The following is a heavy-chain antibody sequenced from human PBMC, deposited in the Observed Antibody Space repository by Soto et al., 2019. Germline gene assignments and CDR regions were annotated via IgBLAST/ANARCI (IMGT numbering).Heavy chain of an antibody. D-gene: IGHD3-16*02. Sequence: PGGSLRLSCAASGFTFSSYAMSCVRQAPGKGLEWVSAISGSGDSTYYADSVKGRFTISRDNSKNTLYLQMNSLRAEDTAVYYCAKGPFSATYYDYIWGSYRYRDYYYYYMDVWGKGTTVTVSS. V-gene: IGHV3-23*01. J-gene: IGHJ6*03. CDR3: AKGPFSATYYDYIWGSYRYRDYYYYYMDV. CDR1: GFTFSSYA. CDR2: ISGSGDST.